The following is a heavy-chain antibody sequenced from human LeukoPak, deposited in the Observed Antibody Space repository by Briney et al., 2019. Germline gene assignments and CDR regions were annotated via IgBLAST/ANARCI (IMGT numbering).Heavy chain of an antibody. Sequence: ASVKVSCKASGYTFTGYYMHWVRQAPGQGLEWMGWISPNSGGTNYAQKFQGRVPMTRDTSISTAYMELSRLRSDDTAVYYCARTFHYYDSSGYYAWGQGTLVTVSS. V-gene: IGHV1-2*02. CDR3: ARTFHYYDSSGYYA. CDR2: ISPNSGGT. D-gene: IGHD3-22*01. CDR1: GYTFTGYY. J-gene: IGHJ5*02.